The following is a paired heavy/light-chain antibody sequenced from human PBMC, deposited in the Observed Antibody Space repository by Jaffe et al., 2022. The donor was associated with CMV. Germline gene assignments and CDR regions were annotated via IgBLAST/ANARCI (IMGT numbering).Light chain of an antibody. J-gene: IGLJ3*02. Sequence: QAVVTQEPSLTVSPGGTVTLTCGSSTGAVTSGHYPYWFQQKPGQAPRTLIYDTSNKHSWTPARFSGSLLGGKAALTLSGAQPEDEAEYYCLLSYSGARPVFGGGTKLTVL. CDR2: DTS. V-gene: IGLV7-46*01. CDR3: LLSYSGARPV. CDR1: TGAVTSGHY.
Heavy chain of an antibody. CDR2: ISAYNGNT. V-gene: IGHV1-18*04. CDR3: ARGTGKRLRFLEWLLYEVDY. D-gene: IGHD3-3*01. J-gene: IGHJ4*02. CDR1: GYTFTSYG. Sequence: QVQLVQSGAEVKKPGASVKVSCKASGYTFTSYGISWVRQAPGQGLEWMGWISAYNGNTNYAQKLQGRVTMTTDTSTSTAYMELRSLRSDDTAVYYCARGTGKRLRFLEWLLYEVDYWGQGTLVTVSS.